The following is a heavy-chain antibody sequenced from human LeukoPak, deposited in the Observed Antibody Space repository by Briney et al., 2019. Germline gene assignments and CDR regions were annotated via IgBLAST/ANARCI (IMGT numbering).Heavy chain of an antibody. V-gene: IGHV3-48*01. J-gene: IGHJ4*02. CDR1: GFPFSSYS. Sequence: GGSLRLSCAASGFPFSSYSMNWVRQAPGKGLEWVSYISASGSNIYYLESVKGRFTVSRANAMNSLFLQMDRPRAEDTAVYYCVRVKGTYFDFWGQGTLVTVSS. D-gene: IGHD1-1*01. CDR3: VRVKGTYFDF. CDR2: ISASGSNI.